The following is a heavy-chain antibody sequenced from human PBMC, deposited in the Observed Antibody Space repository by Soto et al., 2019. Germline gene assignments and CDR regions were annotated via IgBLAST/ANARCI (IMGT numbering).Heavy chain of an antibody. V-gene: IGHV3-30*18. J-gene: IGHJ5*02. CDR1: GFSFSSYG. D-gene: IGHD3-22*01. CDR2: ISYDGSNE. Sequence: GGSLRLSCAVSGFSFSSYGMHWVRQAPGKGLEWVAHISYDGSNEHYVDSVKGRFTISSDNSKNTLYLQMNSLRAEDTAVYYYVYDTESNDRSGYFRFDPWGQGTLVTVSS. CDR3: VYDTESNDRSGYFRFDP.